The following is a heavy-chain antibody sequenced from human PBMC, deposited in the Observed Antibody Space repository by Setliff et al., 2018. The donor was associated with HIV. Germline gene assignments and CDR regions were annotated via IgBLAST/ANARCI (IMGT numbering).Heavy chain of an antibody. CDR3: ARGALLAVFDFDH. D-gene: IGHD3-10*01. Sequence: ASVKVSCKAFGYTFTTYSLHWVRQAPGQSLEWMGWTNVGKGDTKYSQEFQGRITITTDTSANTGYMELSSLRSDDMAVYFCARGALLAVFDFDHWGHGTLVTVSS. CDR2: TNVGKGDT. V-gene: IGHV1-3*02. CDR1: GYTFTTYS. J-gene: IGHJ4*01.